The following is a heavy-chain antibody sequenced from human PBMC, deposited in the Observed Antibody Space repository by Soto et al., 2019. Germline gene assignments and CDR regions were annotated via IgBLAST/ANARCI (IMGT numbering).Heavy chain of an antibody. CDR1: GDSISSGDYY. CDR2: INYSGTT. Sequence: QVQLQESGPGLVQPSQTLSLTCTVSGDSISSGDYYWSWVRQSPGKGLEWIGCINYSGTTYYNPSLENRLTMSVDTSKNRFPLRLSCATDADTAMYFCARGFKRYSSSPGPLEYWCQGNLVTVSS. CDR3: ARGFKRYSSSPGPLEY. V-gene: IGHV4-30-4*01. J-gene: IGHJ4*02. D-gene: IGHD6-6*01.